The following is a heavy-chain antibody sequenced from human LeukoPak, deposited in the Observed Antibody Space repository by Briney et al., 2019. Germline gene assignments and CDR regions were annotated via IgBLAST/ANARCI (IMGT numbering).Heavy chain of an antibody. CDR3: ARVCAMRRPTCWFDY. V-gene: IGHV4-28*03. D-gene: IGHD1-1*01. CDR2: IYYSGST. J-gene: IGHJ4*02. CDR1: GYSISSSNW. Sequence: PSETLSLTCAVSGYSISSSNWWGWIRQPPGKGLEWIGYIYYSGSTYYNLSLKSRVTMSVDTSKNQFSLKLSSVTAVDTAVYYCARVCAMRRPTCWFDYWGQGTLVTVSS.